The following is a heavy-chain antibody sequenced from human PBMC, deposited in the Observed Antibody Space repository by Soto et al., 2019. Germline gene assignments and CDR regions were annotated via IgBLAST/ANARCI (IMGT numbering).Heavy chain of an antibody. Sequence: QVQLVQSGPEVKKPGSSVKVSCQASGDTFRKYAVNWVRQAPGQGLEWMGRTIPIFATTDYAPSLKGRLTITADKSKHTVYMQLSSLTSDDTARYYCVTAEGGYSNFVFDSWGPGTLVTVSS. CDR3: VTAEGGYSNFVFDS. CDR1: GDTFRKYA. J-gene: IGHJ5*01. D-gene: IGHD5-12*01. V-gene: IGHV1-69*08. CDR2: TIPIFATT.